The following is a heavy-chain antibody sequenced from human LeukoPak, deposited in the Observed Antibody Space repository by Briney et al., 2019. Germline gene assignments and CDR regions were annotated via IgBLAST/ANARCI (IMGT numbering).Heavy chain of an antibody. J-gene: IGHJ4*02. D-gene: IGHD3-22*01. Sequence: GGSLRLSCAASGFTFSNYWMHWVRQAPGKGLVWVSRINGDGINTGYADSVKGRFTISRDNSKNTLYLQMNSLRAEDTAVYYCAKDTYYYDSSGIPYFDYWGQGTLVTVSS. CDR1: GFTFSNYW. CDR2: INGDGINT. CDR3: AKDTYYYDSSGIPYFDY. V-gene: IGHV3-74*01.